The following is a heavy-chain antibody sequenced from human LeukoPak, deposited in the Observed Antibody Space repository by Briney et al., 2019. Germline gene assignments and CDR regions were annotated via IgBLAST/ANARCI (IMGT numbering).Heavy chain of an antibody. Sequence: ASVKVSCKASGGTFSSYAISWVRQAPGQGLEWMGRIIPILGIANYAQKSQGRVTITADKSTSTAYMELSSLRSEDTAVYYCARGLVGDSSGYFGSEWGQGTLVTVSS. D-gene: IGHD3-22*01. CDR3: ARGLVGDSSGYFGSE. V-gene: IGHV1-69*04. J-gene: IGHJ4*02. CDR1: GGTFSSYA. CDR2: IIPILGIA.